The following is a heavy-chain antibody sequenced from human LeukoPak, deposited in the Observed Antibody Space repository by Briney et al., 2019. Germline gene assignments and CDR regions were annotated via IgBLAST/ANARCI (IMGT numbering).Heavy chain of an antibody. D-gene: IGHD5-24*01. Sequence: SVKVSRKASGFTFTSSAMQWVRQARGQRLEWIGWIVVGSGNTNYAQKFQERVTITRDMSTSTVYMELSSLRSEDTAVYYCAAREMAVSYDFDHCGQGTLVTVSS. CDR2: IVVGSGNT. CDR3: AAREMAVSYDFDH. V-gene: IGHV1-58*02. J-gene: IGHJ4*02. CDR1: GFTFTSSA.